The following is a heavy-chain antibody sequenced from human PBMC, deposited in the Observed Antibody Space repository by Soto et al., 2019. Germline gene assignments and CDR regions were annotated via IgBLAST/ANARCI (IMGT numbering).Heavy chain of an antibody. CDR2: ISGSGDST. J-gene: IGHJ4*02. Sequence: EVQLLESGGGLVQPGGSLRLSCAASGFTFSSYAMSWVRQAPGKGLEWVSAISGSGDSTYYADSVKGRFTISRDNYQNTLYLRMHRLRAEDAAVYYCAKDMMGILTGYPPGPFVSWRQGTLVTVSS. CDR1: GFTFSSYA. V-gene: IGHV3-23*01. D-gene: IGHD3-9*01. CDR3: AKDMMGILTGYPPGPFVS.